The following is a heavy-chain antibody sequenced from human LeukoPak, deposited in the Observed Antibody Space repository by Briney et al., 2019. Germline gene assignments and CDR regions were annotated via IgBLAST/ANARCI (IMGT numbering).Heavy chain of an antibody. D-gene: IGHD3-3*01. CDR3: ARTYYDFWSGSYYFDY. V-gene: IGHV4-59*08. CDR2: IYYSGST. J-gene: IGHJ4*02. Sequence: SETLSLTCTVSGGSISSYYWSWIRQPPGEGLEWIGYIYYSGSTNYNPSLKSRVTISVDTSKNQFSLKLSSVTAADTAVYYCARTYYDFWSGSYYFDYWGQGTLVTVSS. CDR1: GGSISSYY.